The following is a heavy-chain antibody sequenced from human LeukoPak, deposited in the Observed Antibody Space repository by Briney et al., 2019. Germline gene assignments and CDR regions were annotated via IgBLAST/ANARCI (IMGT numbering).Heavy chain of an antibody. CDR3: ATFPAEYYFYGMDV. V-gene: IGHV3-64*01. D-gene: IGHD2-2*01. CDR2: ISSNGGST. Sequence: GGSLRLSCAASRFTLSSYAMHWVRQAPGKGLEYVSGISSNGGSTFYAISVKGRFTISRDNSKNTLYLQTGSLRPEDMAVYYCATFPAEYYFYGMDVWGQGTTVTVSS. CDR1: RFTLSSYA. J-gene: IGHJ6*02.